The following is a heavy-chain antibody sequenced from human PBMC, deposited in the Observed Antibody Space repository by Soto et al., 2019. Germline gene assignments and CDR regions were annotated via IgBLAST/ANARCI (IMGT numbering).Heavy chain of an antibody. J-gene: IGHJ4*02. CDR2: VNPILSMS. D-gene: IGHD3-10*01. CDR3: ASSYGSGYRAFDY. V-gene: IGHV1-69*02. CDR1: GDTFNFYS. Sequence: QVQLVQSGAEVKRPGSSVKVSCKASGDTFNFYSINWVRQVPGVGLEWVGRVNPILSMSNYAQRFQGRVTMTADKSTSTAYMELRSLRSEDTAIYYCASSYGSGYRAFDYWGQGALVTVSS.